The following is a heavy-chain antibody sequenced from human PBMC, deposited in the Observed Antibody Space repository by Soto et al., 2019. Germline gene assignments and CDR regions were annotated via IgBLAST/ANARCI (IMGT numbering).Heavy chain of an antibody. J-gene: IGHJ4*02. CDR3: AKDRGTRVAGPLDY. V-gene: IGHV3-23*01. D-gene: IGHD6-19*01. Sequence: VGSLRLSCASSVFTFSSYAMSWVRQSPGKWLEWVSAISGSGGSTYYADSVKGRFTISRDNSKNTLYLQMNSLRAEDTAVYYCAKDRGTRVAGPLDYWGQATLVTVSS. CDR1: VFTFSSYA. CDR2: ISGSGGST.